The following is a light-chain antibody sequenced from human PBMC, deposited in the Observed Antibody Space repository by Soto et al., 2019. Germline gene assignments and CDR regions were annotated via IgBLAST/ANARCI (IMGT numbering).Light chain of an antibody. Sequence: EIVMTQSPATLSVSPGGRATLSCRASQSVSSTLAWYQQKPGQAPRLLIYGSSTRATGVPARCSGSGSGTEFTLSISSLQSEDFAVYYCLQYNKWPPYTFGQGTKLEIK. CDR1: QSVSST. CDR2: GSS. V-gene: IGKV3-15*01. CDR3: LQYNKWPPYT. J-gene: IGKJ2*01.